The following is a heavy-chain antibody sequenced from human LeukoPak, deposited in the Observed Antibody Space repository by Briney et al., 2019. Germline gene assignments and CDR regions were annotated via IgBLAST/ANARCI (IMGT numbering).Heavy chain of an antibody. CDR2: INPNSGGT. CDR3: AGSELDSGGYPDLNY. D-gene: IGHD3-22*01. CDR1: GYTFTGYY. J-gene: IGHJ4*02. Sequence: ASVKVSCKASGYTFTGYYMHWVRQAPGQGLEWMGWINPNSGGTNYAQKFPGRVTMTRDTSISTAYMERSRLRSDDTAVYYCAGSELDSGGYPDLNYWGQGTLVTVSS. V-gene: IGHV1-2*02.